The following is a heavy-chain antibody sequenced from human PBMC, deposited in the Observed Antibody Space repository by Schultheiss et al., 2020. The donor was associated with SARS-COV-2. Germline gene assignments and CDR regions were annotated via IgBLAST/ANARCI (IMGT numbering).Heavy chain of an antibody. Sequence: SQTLSLTCTVSGGSISSGDYYWSWIRQPPGKGLEWIGSIYYSGSTYYNPSLKSRVTISVDTSKNQFSLKLSSVTAADTAVYYCAMGTGGYYYGSGSLPLVWGQGTTVTVSS. D-gene: IGHD3-10*01. CDR1: GGSISSGDYY. V-gene: IGHV4-30-2*03. J-gene: IGHJ6*02. CDR3: AMGTGGYYYGSGSLPLV. CDR2: IYYSGST.